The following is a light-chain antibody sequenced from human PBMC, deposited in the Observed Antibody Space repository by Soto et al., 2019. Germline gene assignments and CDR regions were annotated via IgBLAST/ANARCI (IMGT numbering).Light chain of an antibody. J-gene: IGKJ4*01. CDR1: QSVSSSY. CDR2: GAS. CDR3: GHCYAWGLI. Sequence: SQSVSSSYLAWYQQKPGQAPRLLIYGASSRATGIPDSFCVSGSGADFTRPMCRHECGDSVVYYGGHCYAWGLIFEGGTKVDIK. V-gene: IGKV3-20*01.